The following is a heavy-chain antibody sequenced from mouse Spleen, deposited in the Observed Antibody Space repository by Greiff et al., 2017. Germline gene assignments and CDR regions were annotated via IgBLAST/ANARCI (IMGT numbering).Heavy chain of an antibody. V-gene: IGHV1-82*01. J-gene: IGHJ4*01. Sequence: VQLQQSGPELVKPGASVKISCTASGYSFSSSWMNWVKQRPGKGLEWIGRIYPGAGDTNYNGKFKGKATLTADKSSSTAYIQLSSLTSEDSAVDSCATYRDDEDYYAMDYWGQGTSVTVSS. CDR3: ATYRDDEDYYAMDY. CDR2: IYPGAGDT. CDR1: GYSFSSSW. D-gene: IGHD2-14*01.